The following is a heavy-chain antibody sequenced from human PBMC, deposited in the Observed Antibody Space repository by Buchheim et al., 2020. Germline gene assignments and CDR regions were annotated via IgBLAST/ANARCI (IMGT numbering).Heavy chain of an antibody. CDR3: ARGQYSSSWYGSYYYYGMDV. CDR2: IWYDGSNK. V-gene: IGHV3-33*01. D-gene: IGHD6-13*01. Sequence: QVQLVESGGGVVQPGRSLRLSCAASGFTFSSYGMHWVRQAPGKGLEWVAVIWYDGSNKYYADSVKGRFTISRDNSKNTLYLQRNSLRAEDTAVYYCARGQYSSSWYGSYYYYGMDVWGQGTT. CDR1: GFTFSSYG. J-gene: IGHJ6*02.